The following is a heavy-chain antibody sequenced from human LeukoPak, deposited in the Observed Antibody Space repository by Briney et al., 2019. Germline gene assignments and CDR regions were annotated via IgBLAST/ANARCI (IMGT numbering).Heavy chain of an antibody. CDR1: GFSFSSYW. V-gene: IGHV3-7*03. Sequence: GGSLRLSCAASGFSFSSYWMAWVRQAPGRGLEFVANIRGDGNEKYYMDSMKGRLTISRDNAKNSLFLQMSGLRAEDTAVYYCAKGTWIQLWLDWGQGTLVTVSS. J-gene: IGHJ4*02. CDR2: IRGDGNEK. D-gene: IGHD5-18*01. CDR3: AKGTWIQLWLD.